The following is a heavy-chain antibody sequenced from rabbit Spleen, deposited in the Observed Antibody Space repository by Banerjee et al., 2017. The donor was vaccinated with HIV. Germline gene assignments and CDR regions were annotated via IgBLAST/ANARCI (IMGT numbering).Heavy chain of an antibody. CDR1: GVSFSSSKY. Sequence: QSLEESGGDLVKPGASLTLTCTASGVSFSSSKYMCWVRQAPGKGLEWIGYIDPVFGRTYYASWVNGRFSISRENTQNTVYLKLNSLTAADTATYFCVRDRADLGGDYGPYYFDFWGPGTLVTVS. CDR2: IDPVFGRT. CDR3: VRDRADLGGDYGPYYFDF. V-gene: IGHV1S40*01. D-gene: IGHD2-1*01. J-gene: IGHJ4*01.